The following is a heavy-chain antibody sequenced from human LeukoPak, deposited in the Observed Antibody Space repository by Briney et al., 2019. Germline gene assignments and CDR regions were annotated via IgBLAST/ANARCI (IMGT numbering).Heavy chain of an antibody. Sequence: KPSETLSLTCTVSGGSISSSSSYWGWIRQPPGKGLECIGIIYTSGSTNYNPSLKSRVTMSVDTSKNQFSLKLSSVTAADTAVYYCAREGAGTTPYFQHWGQGTLVTVSS. CDR2: IYTSGST. CDR3: AREGAGTTPYFQH. D-gene: IGHD1-7*01. CDR1: GGSISSSSSY. V-gene: IGHV4-39*07. J-gene: IGHJ1*01.